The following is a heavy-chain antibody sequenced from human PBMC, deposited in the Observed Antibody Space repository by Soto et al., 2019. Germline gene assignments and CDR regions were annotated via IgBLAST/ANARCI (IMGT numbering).Heavy chain of an antibody. CDR3: ARSLYYDFWSGYYTGNYYYGMDV. J-gene: IGHJ6*02. CDR2: ISSSGSTI. Sequence: LRLSCAASGFTFSDYYMSWIRQAPGEGLEWVSYISSSGSTIYYADSVKGRFTISRDNAKNSLYLQMNSLRAEDTAVYYCARSLYYDFWSGYYTGNYYYGMDVWGQGTTVTVSS. V-gene: IGHV3-11*01. D-gene: IGHD3-3*01. CDR1: GFTFSDYY.